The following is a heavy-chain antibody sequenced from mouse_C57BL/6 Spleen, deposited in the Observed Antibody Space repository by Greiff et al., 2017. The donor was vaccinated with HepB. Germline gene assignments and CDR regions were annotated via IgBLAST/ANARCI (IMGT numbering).Heavy chain of an antibody. CDR1: GFTFSSYT. J-gene: IGHJ1*03. D-gene: IGHD1-1*01. Sequence: EVKLVESGGGLVKPGGSLKLSCAASGFTFSSYTMSWVRQTPEKRLEWVATISGVGGNTYYPDSVKGRFTISRDNAKNTLYLQMSSLRSEDTALYYCARHYGSSYWYFDVWGTGTTVTVSS. V-gene: IGHV5-9*01. CDR2: ISGVGGNT. CDR3: ARHYGSSYWYFDV.